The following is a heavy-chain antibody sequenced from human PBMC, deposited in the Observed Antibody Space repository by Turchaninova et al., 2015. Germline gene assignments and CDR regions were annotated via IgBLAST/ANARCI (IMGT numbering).Heavy chain of an antibody. CDR2: IYSGGGT. Sequence: EVQLVESGGGFIQPGGSLRLSCAASGVVVAENYMSWVRQTPGKGLEWVAVIYSGGGTYYADSVKGRFTISRDSSENTVYLQINSLRVVDTAVYYCARIPPGVNWGWGQGTLVTVSS. D-gene: IGHD7-27*01. V-gene: IGHV3-53*01. J-gene: IGHJ4*02. CDR1: GVVVAENY. CDR3: ARIPPGVNWG.